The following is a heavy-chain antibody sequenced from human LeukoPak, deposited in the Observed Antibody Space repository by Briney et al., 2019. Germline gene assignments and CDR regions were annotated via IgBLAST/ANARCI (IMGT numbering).Heavy chain of an antibody. CDR3: ARGVSGSSGYYFYMDV. D-gene: IGHD6-6*01. CDR2: IYNSRST. J-gene: IGHJ6*03. Sequence: SETLSLTCTVSGGSISSYYWSWIRQPPGKGLGWIGYIYNSRSTNYNPSLKSRVIISVDTSKNQVSLRLSSVTAADTAVYYCARGVSGSSGYYFYMDVWGKGTTVTVSS. V-gene: IGHV4-59*01. CDR1: GGSISSYY.